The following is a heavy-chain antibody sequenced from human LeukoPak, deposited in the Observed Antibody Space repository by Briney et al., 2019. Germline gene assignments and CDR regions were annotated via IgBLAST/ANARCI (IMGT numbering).Heavy chain of an antibody. CDR1: GFTVSTSY. D-gene: IGHD6-25*01. V-gene: IGHV3-53*01. J-gene: IGHJ4*02. CDR3: ARGYSSGWPDF. Sequence: GGSLRLSCAASGFTVSTSYMNWVRQAPGKGLEWVSVIYGGGSTYYADSVRGRFTISRNNSKNTLYLQMNSLRAEDTALYFCARGYSSGWPDFWGQGTLVTVP. CDR2: IYGGGST.